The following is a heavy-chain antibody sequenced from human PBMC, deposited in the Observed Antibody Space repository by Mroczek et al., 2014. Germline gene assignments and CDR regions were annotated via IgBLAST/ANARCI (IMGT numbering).Heavy chain of an antibody. CDR2: IYYSGST. J-gene: IGHJ4*02. V-gene: IGHV4-59*01. Sequence: QVQLVESGPGLVKPSETLSLTCTVSGGSISSYYWSWIRQPPGKGLEWIGYIYYSGSTNYNPSLKSRVTISVDTSKNQFSLKLSSVTAADTAVYYCARRPPGTVTTYDYWGQGTLVTGLL. CDR3: ARRPPGTVTTYDY. CDR1: GGSISSYY. D-gene: IGHD4-17*01.